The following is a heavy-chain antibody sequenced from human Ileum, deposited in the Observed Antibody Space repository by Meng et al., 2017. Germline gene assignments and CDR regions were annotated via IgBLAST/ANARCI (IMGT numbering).Heavy chain of an antibody. D-gene: IGHD4-17*01. CDR2: ISSSGSTI. CDR3: ARSTVTTYAFDI. J-gene: IGHJ3*02. CDR1: GFTFSDYY. Sequence: QGQLVESGGGLVKPGGSPSLSCAAFGFTFSDYYMSWIRQAPGKGLEWVSYISSSGSTIYYADSVKGRFTISRDNAKNSLYLQMNSLRAEDTAVYYCARSTVTTYAFDIWGQGTMVTVSS. V-gene: IGHV3-11*04.